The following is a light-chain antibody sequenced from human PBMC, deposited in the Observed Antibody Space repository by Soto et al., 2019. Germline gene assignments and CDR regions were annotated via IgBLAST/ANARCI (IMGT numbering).Light chain of an antibody. CDR3: QQYNDWPPT. J-gene: IGKJ1*01. V-gene: IGKV3-15*01. CDR2: GAS. CDR1: QSVSSN. Sequence: EIVMPQSPATLSVSPGERATLSCRASQSVSSNLAWYQQKPGRAPRLLIYGASTRATGMPARFSGSGSGTEFTLTISSRQSEDFAVYYCQQYNDWPPTFGQGTKVDIK.